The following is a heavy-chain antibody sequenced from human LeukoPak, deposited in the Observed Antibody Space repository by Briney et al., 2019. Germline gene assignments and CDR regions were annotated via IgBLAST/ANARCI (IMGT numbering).Heavy chain of an antibody. CDR3: ARDFALIRAFDY. V-gene: IGHV3-21*01. J-gene: IGHJ4*02. Sequence: GSLRLSCATSGFNFNNYYMSWIRQAPGKGLEWVSSISSSSSYIYYADSVKGRFTISRDNAKNSLYLQMNSLRAEDTAVYYCARDFALIRAFDYWGQGTLVTVSS. D-gene: IGHD3-10*01. CDR2: ISSSSSYI. CDR1: GFNFNNYY.